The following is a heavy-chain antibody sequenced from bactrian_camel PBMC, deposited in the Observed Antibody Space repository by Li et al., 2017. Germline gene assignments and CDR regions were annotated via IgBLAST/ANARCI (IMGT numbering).Heavy chain of an antibody. D-gene: IGHD2*01. J-gene: IGHJ4*01. Sequence: HVQLVESGGGSVQAGGSLRLSCAASGYTYNRNCMAWFRQAPGKEREGVARIATGSGNTYYADSVKGRFTISQDNAKNTVYLQMDSLKPEDTATYYCALRAGAACYTDARPYDYWGQGTQVTVS. V-gene: IGHV3S1*01. CDR3: ALRAGAACYTDARPYDY. CDR1: GYTYNRNC. CDR2: IATGSGNT.